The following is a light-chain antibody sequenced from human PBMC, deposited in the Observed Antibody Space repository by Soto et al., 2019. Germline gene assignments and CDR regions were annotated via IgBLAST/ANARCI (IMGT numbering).Light chain of an antibody. CDR3: CSYAGRYTPYV. J-gene: IGLJ1*01. V-gene: IGLV2-11*01. CDR1: SSDVGGYNY. Sequence: QSALTQPRSVSGSPGQSTTISCSGTSSDVGGYNYVSWYQQHPGKAPKLIIYDVTKRPSGVPDRFSGSKSGNTASLTISGLQAEDEADYYCCSYAGRYTPYVFATGTKVTVL. CDR2: DVT.